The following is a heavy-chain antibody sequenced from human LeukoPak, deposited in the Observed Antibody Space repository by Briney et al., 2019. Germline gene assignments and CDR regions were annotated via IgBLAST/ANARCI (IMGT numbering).Heavy chain of an antibody. Sequence: GESLKISCKGSGYSFTSYWIGWERQLPGKGLEWMGIIYPGDSDTKYSPSFQGQVTISADKSISTAYLQWSSLKTSDSAMYYCARGAYPFDFWGQGTLVTVSS. J-gene: IGHJ4*02. V-gene: IGHV5-51*01. CDR3: ARGAYPFDF. CDR2: IYPGDSDT. CDR1: GYSFTSYW.